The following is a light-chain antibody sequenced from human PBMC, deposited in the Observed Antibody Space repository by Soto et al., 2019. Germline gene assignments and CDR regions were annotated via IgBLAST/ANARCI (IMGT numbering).Light chain of an antibody. CDR2: SNN. CDR1: SSNIGSNT. V-gene: IGLV1-44*01. J-gene: IGLJ2*01. Sequence: QSVLTQPPSAYGTPGQRVTIACSGSSSNIGSNTVNWYQQLPGTAPKLLIYSNNQRPSGVPDRFSGSKSGTSADLAISGLQSEDEADYYCAAWDDSLNGVVFGGGTKLTVL. CDR3: AAWDDSLNGVV.